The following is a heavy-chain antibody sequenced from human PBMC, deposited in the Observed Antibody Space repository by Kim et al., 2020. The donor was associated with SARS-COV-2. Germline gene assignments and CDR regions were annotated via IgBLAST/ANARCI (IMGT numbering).Heavy chain of an antibody. J-gene: IGHJ4*02. Sequence: ASVKVSCKASGYTFTNYAISWVRQAPGQGLEWMGWITAYNGNTNYAQNLQGRVTMTTDTSTTTAYMELTSLRSDDTAVYYCARRGDHFDSWGQGTLVTVSS. CDR2: ITAYNGNT. D-gene: IGHD2-21*02. CDR3: ARRGDHFDS. CDR1: GYTFTNYA. V-gene: IGHV1-18*04.